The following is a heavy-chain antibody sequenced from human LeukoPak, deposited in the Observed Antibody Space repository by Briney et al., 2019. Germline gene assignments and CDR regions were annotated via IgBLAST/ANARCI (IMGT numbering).Heavy chain of an antibody. CDR2: ISAYNGNT. J-gene: IGHJ6*03. CDR3: ARVSSSSRQSSYYYYYYMDV. CDR1: GYTFTSYG. D-gene: IGHD6-6*01. V-gene: IGHV1-18*01. Sequence: ASVKVSCKASGYTFTSYGISWVRQAPGQGLEWMGWISAYNGNTNYAQKLQGRVTMTTDTSTSTAYMELRSLRSDDTAVYYCARVSSSSRQSSYYYYYYMDVWGKGTTVTVSS.